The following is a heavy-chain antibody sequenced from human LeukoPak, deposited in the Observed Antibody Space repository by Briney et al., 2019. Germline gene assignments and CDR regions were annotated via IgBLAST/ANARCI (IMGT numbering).Heavy chain of an antibody. CDR1: GGSISSYY. CDR3: AREIRLDYYDSSGYYYRDAFDI. D-gene: IGHD3-22*01. CDR2: IYYSGST. J-gene: IGHJ3*02. V-gene: IGHV4-59*01. Sequence: KPSETLSLTCTVSGGSISSYYRSWIRQPPGKGLEWVGYIYYSGSTNYNPSLKSGVTISVDTPKNMFSLTPSSVTAADMAVYYCAREIRLDYYDSSGYYYRDAFDIWGQGTMVTVSS.